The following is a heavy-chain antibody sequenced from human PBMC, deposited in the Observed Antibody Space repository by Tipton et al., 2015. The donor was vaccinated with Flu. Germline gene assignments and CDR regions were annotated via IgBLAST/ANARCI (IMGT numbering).Heavy chain of an antibody. CDR2: VNFIGSS. CDR3: ARVPYDDSGTYYFDS. J-gene: IGHJ4*02. V-gene: IGHV4-59*01. CDR1: GGSISSDY. Sequence: SLRLSCTVSGGSISSDYWSWIRQPPGKGLEWIGYVNFIGSSNYNPSLKSRVTISVDTSKNQFSLKLNSVTAADTAVYYCARVPYDDSGTYYFDSWGQGTLVTVSA. D-gene: IGHD3-22*01.